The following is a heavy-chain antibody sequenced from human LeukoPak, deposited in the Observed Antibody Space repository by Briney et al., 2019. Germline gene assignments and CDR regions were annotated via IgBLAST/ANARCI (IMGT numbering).Heavy chain of an antibody. V-gene: IGHV3-23*01. CDR2: VSDSGGMT. CDR3: ATRGRDREFDY. D-gene: IGHD1-26*01. Sequence: GGSLRLSCVASGLTLRTYAMSWVRQAPGKGLEWISGVSDSGGMTNYADSVKGRFTISRDNSKNTLYLQMSSLRAEDTAIYYCATRGRDREFDYWGQGTLVTVSS. J-gene: IGHJ4*02. CDR1: GLTLRTYA.